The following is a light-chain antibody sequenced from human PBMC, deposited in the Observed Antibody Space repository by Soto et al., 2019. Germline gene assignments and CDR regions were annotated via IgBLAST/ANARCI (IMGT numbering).Light chain of an antibody. Sequence: QSVLTQPPSASGTPGQRVTISCSGSNSNIGSNTVNWYQQLPGAAPKLLIYSSDQRPSGVPDRFSGSKSGTSASLAISGLRSEDEADYYCAAWDDSLNGVVFGGGTKLTVL. CDR2: SSD. V-gene: IGLV1-44*01. J-gene: IGLJ3*02. CDR3: AAWDDSLNGVV. CDR1: NSNIGSNT.